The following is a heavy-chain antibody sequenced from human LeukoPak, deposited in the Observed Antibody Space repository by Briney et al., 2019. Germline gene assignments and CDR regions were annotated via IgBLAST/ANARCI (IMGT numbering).Heavy chain of an antibody. J-gene: IGHJ4*02. V-gene: IGHV3-66*01. D-gene: IGHD6-19*01. CDR3: ARERAVAGLFDY. CDR1: GFTISTKY. Sequence: PGGSLRLSCAASGFTISTKYMSWVRQAPGKGLEWVSVIYSGGRTYYADSVKGRFTISRDNSKNTLYLQMNSLRSEDTAVYYRARERAVAGLFDYWGQGTLVTVSS. CDR2: IYSGGRT.